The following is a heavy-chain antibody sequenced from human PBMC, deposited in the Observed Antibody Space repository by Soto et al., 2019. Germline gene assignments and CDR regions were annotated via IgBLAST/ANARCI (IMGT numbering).Heavy chain of an antibody. CDR2: IWYDGSNK. Sequence: GESLKISCAASGFTFSSYGMHWVRQAPGKGLEWVAVIWYDGSNKYYADSVKGRFTISRDNSKNTLYLQMNSLRAEDTAVYYCARGCRYGRYYFDYWGQGTLVTVSS. V-gene: IGHV3-33*01. CDR3: ARGCRYGRYYFDY. CDR1: GFTFSSYG. D-gene: IGHD1-26*01. J-gene: IGHJ4*02.